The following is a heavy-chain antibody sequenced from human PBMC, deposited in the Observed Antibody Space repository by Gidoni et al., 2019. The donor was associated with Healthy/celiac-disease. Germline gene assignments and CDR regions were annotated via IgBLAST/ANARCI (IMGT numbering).Heavy chain of an antibody. Sequence: EVQLVESGGGLVQPGGSLRLSCAASGFTCSSYSMTWVRQAPGKGLEWVSYISSSSSTIYYADSVKGRFTISRDNAKNSLYLQMNSLRDEDTAVYYCARDVNVVVDPVPDRDFFYYYYMDVWGKGTTVTVSS. CDR1: GFTCSSYS. V-gene: IGHV3-48*02. CDR3: ARDVNVVVDPVPDRDFFYYYYMDV. J-gene: IGHJ6*03. D-gene: IGHD2-15*01. CDR2: ISSSSSTI.